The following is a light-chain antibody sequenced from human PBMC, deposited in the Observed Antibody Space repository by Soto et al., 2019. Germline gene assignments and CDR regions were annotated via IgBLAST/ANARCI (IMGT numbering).Light chain of an antibody. V-gene: IGKV3-20*01. J-gene: IGKJ1*01. CDR1: QSVRNSF. CDR2: GAS. Sequence: EIVLTQSPGTLSLSPGGRATLSCRASQSVRNSFLAWYQQKPGQAPRLLIYGASSRQPGIPDRFSGSGSGTDFTLTISRLEPEDFGVFYCQQYGTSRWTFGQGTKVEIK. CDR3: QQYGTSRWT.